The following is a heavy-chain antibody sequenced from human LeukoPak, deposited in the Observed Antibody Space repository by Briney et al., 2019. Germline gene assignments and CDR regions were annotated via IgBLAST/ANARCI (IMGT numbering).Heavy chain of an antibody. D-gene: IGHD2-15*01. CDR2: ISGSGGST. V-gene: IGHV3-23*01. Sequence: PGGSLRLSCAASGFTFSSYAMSWVRQAPGMGLEWVSGISGSGGSTYNADSVKGRFTISRDNSKNTLYLQMSSLRAEDTAVYYCAKTRDIVVVVAAPFDYWGQGTLVTVSS. CDR3: AKTRDIVVVVAAPFDY. CDR1: GFTFSSYA. J-gene: IGHJ4*02.